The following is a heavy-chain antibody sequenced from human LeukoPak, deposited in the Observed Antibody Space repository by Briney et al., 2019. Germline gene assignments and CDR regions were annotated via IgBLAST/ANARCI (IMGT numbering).Heavy chain of an antibody. CDR3: ARAYDILTGLDY. CDR2: IYSGGST. V-gene: IGHV3-53*01. Sequence: GGSLRLSRAASGFTVSSNYMSWVRQAPGKGLEWVSVIYSGGSTYYADSVKGRFTISRDNSKNTLYLQMNSLRAEDTAVYYCARAYDILTGLDYWGQGSEAAVCS. J-gene: IGHJ4*02. CDR1: GFTVSSNY. D-gene: IGHD3-9*01.